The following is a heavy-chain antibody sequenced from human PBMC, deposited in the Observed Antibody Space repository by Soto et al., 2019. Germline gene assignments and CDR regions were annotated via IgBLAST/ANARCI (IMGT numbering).Heavy chain of an antibody. V-gene: IGHV1-2*02. J-gene: IGHJ4*02. CDR1: GYTFTVYY. CDR2: INPKSGGT. CDR3: ARDHINGWKFDY. D-gene: IGHD6-19*01. Sequence: ASVKVSCKASGYTFTVYYMHWVRQAPGQGLEWMGWINPKSGGTMYPQKFQGRVTMTWDTSISTAYLALTSLRAEDTAVYYCARDHINGWKFDYWGRGTLVTVSS.